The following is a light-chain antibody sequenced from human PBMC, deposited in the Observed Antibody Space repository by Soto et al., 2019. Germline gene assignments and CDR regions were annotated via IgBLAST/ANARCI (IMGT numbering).Light chain of an antibody. CDR3: QQYNSHSSYT. J-gene: IGKJ2*01. CDR1: QSISTW. Sequence: DIQMTQSPSTLSASVGDRVTITCRASQSISTWLAWYQQKPGKAPKLLIYTASRLESGVPSRFSGSGSGTEFTLTISSQQPDDFATYYCQQYNSHSSYTFGQGTKLEIK. CDR2: TAS. V-gene: IGKV1-5*03.